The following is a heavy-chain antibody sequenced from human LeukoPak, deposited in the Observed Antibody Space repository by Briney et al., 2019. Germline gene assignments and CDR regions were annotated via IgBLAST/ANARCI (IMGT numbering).Heavy chain of an antibody. CDR2: ISSSSSTI. J-gene: IGHJ5*02. CDR1: GFTFSSYS. Sequence: GGSLRLSCAASGFTFSSYSMNWVRQAPGKGLEWVSYISSSSSTIYYADSVKGRFTISRDNAKNSLYLQMNSLRAEDTAVYYCARPVAGANSWFDPWGQGTLVTVSS. CDR3: ARPVAGANSWFDP. V-gene: IGHV3-48*01. D-gene: IGHD6-19*01.